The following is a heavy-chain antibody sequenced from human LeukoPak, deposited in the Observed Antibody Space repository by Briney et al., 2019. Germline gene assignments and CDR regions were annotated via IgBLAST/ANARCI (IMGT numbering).Heavy chain of an antibody. CDR1: GFTFTMFG. V-gene: IGHV3-23*01. Sequence: GGSLRLSCAASGFTFTMFGMNWVRQAPGKGLEWVSAISGSGGSTYYADSVKGRFTISRDNSKNTLYLQMNSLRAEDTAVYYCAKEKIQLWSIDYWGQGTLVTVSS. CDR2: ISGSGGST. D-gene: IGHD5-18*01. J-gene: IGHJ4*02. CDR3: AKEKIQLWSIDY.